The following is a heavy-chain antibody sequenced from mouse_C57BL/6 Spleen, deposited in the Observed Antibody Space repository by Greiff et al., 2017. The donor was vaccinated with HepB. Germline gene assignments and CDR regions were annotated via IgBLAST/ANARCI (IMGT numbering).Heavy chain of an antibody. V-gene: IGHV1-52*01. CDR2: IDPSDSET. J-gene: IGHJ2*01. D-gene: IGHD2-3*01. CDR1: GYTFTSYW. Sequence: QVQLQQPGAELVRPGSSVKLSCKASGYTFTSYWMHWVKQRPIQGLEWIGNIDPSDSETHYNQKFKDKATLTVDKSSSTAYMQLSSLTSEDSAVYYCARKKDGYPYYFDYWGQGTTLTVSS. CDR3: ARKKDGYPYYFDY.